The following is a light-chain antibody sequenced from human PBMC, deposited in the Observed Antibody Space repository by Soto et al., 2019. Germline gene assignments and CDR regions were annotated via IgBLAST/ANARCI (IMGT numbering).Light chain of an antibody. V-gene: IGKV3-11*01. Sequence: EIVLTQSPGTLSLSPVERATLSCRASQSFRGLLAWYQQKPGQAPRLLIYDAYNRATGIPPRFSGSGSGTDFTLTISSLEPEDSAVYYCQQRHMWPITFGQGTRLEI. CDR2: DAY. J-gene: IGKJ5*01. CDR3: QQRHMWPIT. CDR1: QSFRGL.